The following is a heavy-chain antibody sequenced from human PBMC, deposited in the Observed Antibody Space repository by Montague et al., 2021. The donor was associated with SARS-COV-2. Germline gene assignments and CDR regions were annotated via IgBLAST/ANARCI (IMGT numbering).Heavy chain of an antibody. V-gene: IGHV3-7*03. CDR2: IEPDGRNG. CDR1: GFTLSSHW. Sequence: SLRLSCAASGFTLSSHWMSWVRQAPGKGLEWVANIEPDGRNGYYVDAMGGRFTISRDNARSSLYLQLNNLRAEDTAVYYCVRDRRGGMGSDYWGRGTLVTVSS. J-gene: IGHJ4*02. D-gene: IGHD2-15*01. CDR3: VRDRRGGMGSDY.